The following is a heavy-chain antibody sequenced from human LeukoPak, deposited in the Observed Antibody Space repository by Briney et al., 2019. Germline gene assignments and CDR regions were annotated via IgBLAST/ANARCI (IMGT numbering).Heavy chain of an antibody. D-gene: IGHD3-9*01. CDR1: GFTFSGYS. V-gene: IGHV3-21*01. Sequence: PGGSLRLSCAASGFTFSGYSMNGVRPAPGKGLEWVSSISSSSGYIYYADSVKGRFTISRDNAKNSLYLQMNSLRAEDTAVYYCARGVVRYFDYWGQGALVTVSS. CDR3: ARGVVRYFDY. CDR2: ISSSSGYI. J-gene: IGHJ4*02.